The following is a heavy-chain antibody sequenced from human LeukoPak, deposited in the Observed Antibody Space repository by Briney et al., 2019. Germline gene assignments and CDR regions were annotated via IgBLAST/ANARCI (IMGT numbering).Heavy chain of an antibody. J-gene: IGHJ4*02. Sequence: GGSLRLSCAASGFTFSSYGMHWVRQAPGKGLEWVAVIWYDGSNKYYADSVKGRFTISRDNSKNTLYLQMNSLRAEDTAVYYCARGDYDYVWGSYRPRHYYFDYWGQGTLVTVSS. CDR3: ARGDYDYVWGSYRPRHYYFDY. CDR1: GFTFSSYG. V-gene: IGHV3-33*01. CDR2: IWYDGSNK. D-gene: IGHD3-16*02.